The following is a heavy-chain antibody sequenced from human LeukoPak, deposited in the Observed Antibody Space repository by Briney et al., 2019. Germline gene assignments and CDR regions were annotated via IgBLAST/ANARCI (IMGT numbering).Heavy chain of an antibody. Sequence: PGGSLRLSCAASGFTFSSYATSWVRQAPGKGLEWVSAISGSGGSTYYADSVKGRFTISRDNSKNTLYLQMNSLRAEDTAVYYCAKGPVPTVTTGFDYWGQGTLVTVSS. J-gene: IGHJ4*02. D-gene: IGHD4-17*01. CDR2: ISGSGGST. CDR3: AKGPVPTVTTGFDY. CDR1: GFTFSSYA. V-gene: IGHV3-23*01.